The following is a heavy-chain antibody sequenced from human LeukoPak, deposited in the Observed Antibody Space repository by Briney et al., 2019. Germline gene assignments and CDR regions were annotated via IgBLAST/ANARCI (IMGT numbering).Heavy chain of an antibody. J-gene: IGHJ4*02. V-gene: IGHV4-59*12. CDR3: ARDRRLRYQLLPYYFDY. CDR1: GGSISSYY. D-gene: IGHD2-2*01. CDR2: IYYSGST. Sequence: SETLSLTCTVSGGSISSYYWSWIRQSPGKGLEWIGYIYYSGSTYYNPSLKSRVTISVDTSKNQFSLKLSSVTAADTAVYYCARDRRLRYQLLPYYFDYWGQGTLVTVSS.